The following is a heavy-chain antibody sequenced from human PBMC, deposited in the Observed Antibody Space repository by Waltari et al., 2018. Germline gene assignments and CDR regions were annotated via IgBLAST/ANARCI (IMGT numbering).Heavy chain of an antibody. D-gene: IGHD1-26*01. CDR3: ARSSPQGTPGGIDH. CDR1: GFMLNTYD. CDR2: ITRSASFI. Sequence: DVLLMESGGGLVKPGGSLRLSCAVSGFMLNTYDMHWVRQAPGKGPEWVSMITRSASFIYYANSVKGRFTVSRDDAEKSLFLQMDSLTVEDTAVYYCARSSPQGTPGGIDHWGQGTLVTVSS. J-gene: IGHJ5*02. V-gene: IGHV3-21*01.